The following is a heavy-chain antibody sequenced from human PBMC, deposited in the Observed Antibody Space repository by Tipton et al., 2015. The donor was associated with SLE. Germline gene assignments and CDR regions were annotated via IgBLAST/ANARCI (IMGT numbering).Heavy chain of an antibody. CDR1: GGSFSGYS. D-gene: IGHD3-10*01. V-gene: IGHV4-34*01. CDR3: ARGISARGVIIIYYFDY. J-gene: IGHJ4*02. Sequence: TLSLTCAVYGGSFSGYSWSWTRQPPGKGLEWIGQTNPSGNTNYNPSLKSRVTISVDTSHNQLSLKLTSVTAADTAVYYCARGISARGVIIIYYFDYWGQGTLVTVSS. CDR2: TNPSGNT.